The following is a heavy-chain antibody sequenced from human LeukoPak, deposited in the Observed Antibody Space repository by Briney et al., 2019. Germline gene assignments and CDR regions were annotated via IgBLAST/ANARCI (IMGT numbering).Heavy chain of an antibody. CDR3: ARAQYCSGGSCYSGTLGS. CDR1: GFTVSGNY. D-gene: IGHD2-15*01. CDR2: IYSGADT. Sequence: PGGSLRLSCAASGFTVSGNYMSWVRQAPGKGLEWVSVIYSGADTYYAGSVQGRFTISRHSSQNTVYLQMNSLRAEDTAVYYCARAQYCSGGSCYSGTLGSWGQGTLVTVSS. V-gene: IGHV3-53*04. J-gene: IGHJ5*02.